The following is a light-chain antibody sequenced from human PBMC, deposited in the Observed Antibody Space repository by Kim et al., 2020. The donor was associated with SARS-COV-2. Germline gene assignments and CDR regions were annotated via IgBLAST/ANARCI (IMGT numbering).Light chain of an antibody. V-gene: IGKV1-5*03. CDR1: QSLSTW. CDR3: QQYYSHAT. Sequence: DIQMTQSPSTLSASVGDRVTITCRASQSLSTWLAWYQQKPGKAPKLLISGASTLESGVPSRFSGSGSGTEFTLTISSLQPDDFAAYYCQQYYSHATFGQGTKVDIK. CDR2: GAS. J-gene: IGKJ1*01.